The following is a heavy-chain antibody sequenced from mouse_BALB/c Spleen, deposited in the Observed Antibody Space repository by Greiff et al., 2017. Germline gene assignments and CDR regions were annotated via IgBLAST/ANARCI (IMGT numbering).Heavy chain of an antibody. D-gene: IGHD2-3*01. CDR2: INPYNDGT. CDR1: GYTFTSYV. J-gene: IGHJ4*01. CDR3: ARSRDGYPYAMDY. V-gene: IGHV1-14*01. Sequence: VQLQQPGPELVKPGASVKMSCKASGYTFTSYVMHWVKQKPGQGLEWIGYINPYNDGTKYNEKFKGKATLTSDKSSSTAYMELSSLTSEDSAVYYCARSRDGYPYAMDYWGQGTSVTVSS.